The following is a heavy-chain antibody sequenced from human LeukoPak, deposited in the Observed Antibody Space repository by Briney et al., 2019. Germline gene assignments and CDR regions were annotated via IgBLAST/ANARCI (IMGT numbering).Heavy chain of an antibody. CDR1: GDTFSCYG. D-gene: IGHD3-22*01. CDR3: ARRRYDCYDY. CDR2: ITVYNNNT. V-gene: IGHV1-18*01. J-gene: IGHJ4*02. Sequence: GASVKVSCKASGDTFSCYGMSWVRQAPGQGREWRGCITVYNNNTKYSQKFQGRVTMTTDTSTRIGYMERRSLRSDDTAVYYCARRRYDCYDYWGQGTLVTVSS.